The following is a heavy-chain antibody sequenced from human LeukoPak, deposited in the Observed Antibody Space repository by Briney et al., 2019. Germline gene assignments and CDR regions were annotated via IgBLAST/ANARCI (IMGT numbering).Heavy chain of an antibody. CDR2: IYYSGST. V-gene: IGHV4-61*08. CDR1: GGSISSGGYY. D-gene: IGHD3-22*01. CDR3: ARYYYDSSGYYREFDY. Sequence: SETLSLTCTVSGGSISSGGYYWSWIRQHPGKGLEWIGYIYYSGSTNYNPSLKSRVTISVDTSKNQFSLKLSSVTAADTAVYYCARYYYDSSGYYREFDYWGQGTLVTVSS. J-gene: IGHJ4*02.